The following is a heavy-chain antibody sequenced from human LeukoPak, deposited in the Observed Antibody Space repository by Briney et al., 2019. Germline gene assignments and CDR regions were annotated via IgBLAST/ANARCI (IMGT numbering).Heavy chain of an antibody. CDR1: GFTFSDYY. CDR3: ARVGSGPAALKLLFDY. V-gene: IGHV3-11*06. J-gene: IGHJ4*02. Sequence: GGSLRLSCAASGFTFSDYYMSWIRQAPGKGLEWVSYISSSSSYTNYADSVKGRFTISRDNAKNSLYLQMNSLRAEDTAVYYWARVGSGPAALKLLFDYWGQGTLVTVSS. CDR2: ISSSSSYT. D-gene: IGHD2-2*01.